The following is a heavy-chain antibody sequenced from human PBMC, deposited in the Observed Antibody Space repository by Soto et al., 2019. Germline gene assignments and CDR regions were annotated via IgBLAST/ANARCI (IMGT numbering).Heavy chain of an antibody. D-gene: IGHD6-19*01. CDR2: IFYSGST. Sequence: SETLSLTCTVSGGSISPYYWTWIRQPPGKGLEWIGYIFYSGSTNYNPSLKSRVTMSVDTSKNQFSLKLSSVTAADTAVYYCARTVTGTAKNDYWGQGTLVTVSS. V-gene: IGHV4-59*01. J-gene: IGHJ4*02. CDR3: ARTVTGTAKNDY. CDR1: GGSISPYY.